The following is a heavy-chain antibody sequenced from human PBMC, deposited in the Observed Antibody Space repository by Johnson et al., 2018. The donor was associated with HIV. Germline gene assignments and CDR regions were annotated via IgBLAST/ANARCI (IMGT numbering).Heavy chain of an antibody. Sequence: VQLVESGGGLVQPGGSLRLSCAASGITVGTNYMSWVRQAPGKGLEWVSVIYSGGRTHYADSVKGRFIISRDNAKNSLYLQMNSLRAEDTAVCYCTKERPVLYYDSSGFDIWGQGTVVTVSS. J-gene: IGHJ3*02. CDR2: IYSGGRT. D-gene: IGHD3-22*01. CDR1: GITVGTNY. CDR3: TKERPVLYYDSSGFDI. V-gene: IGHV3-66*02.